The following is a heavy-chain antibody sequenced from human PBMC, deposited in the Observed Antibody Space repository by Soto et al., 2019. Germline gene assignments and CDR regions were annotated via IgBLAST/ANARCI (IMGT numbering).Heavy chain of an antibody. CDR1: EYTFTKYW. CDR3: ARHGPLKTMLRGVPLDF. Sequence: GESLKISCEASEYTFTKYWIGWVRQMPGKGLEWMGAIYPGDSDVRYSPSFQGHVTISVDKSINTAYLEWGSLKPSDTATYFCARHGPLKTMLRGVPLDFWGQGTRVTVSS. D-gene: IGHD3-10*01. V-gene: IGHV5-51*01. CDR2: IYPGDSDV. J-gene: IGHJ4*01.